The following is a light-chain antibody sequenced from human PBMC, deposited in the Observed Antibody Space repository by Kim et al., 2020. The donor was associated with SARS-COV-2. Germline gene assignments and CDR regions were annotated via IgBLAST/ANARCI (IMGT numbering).Light chain of an antibody. CDR3: RSNDSSLSGSV. CDR2: VNT. V-gene: IGLV1-40*01. CDR1: TPNRGAGND. Sequence: RVPLSCSGHTPNRGAGNDLHWYQQPPATAPNRLFSVNTTRPSGAPDRFSGSKSGTSASLAITGLQSEDEADYYCRSNDSSLSGSVLGSGTKVTV. J-gene: IGLJ1*01.